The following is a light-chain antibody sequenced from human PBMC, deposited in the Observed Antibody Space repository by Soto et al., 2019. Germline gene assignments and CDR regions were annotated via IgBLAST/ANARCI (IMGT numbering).Light chain of an antibody. J-gene: IGKJ1*01. CDR1: QRITRD. V-gene: IGKV1-39*01. Sequence: DIQMTQSPSSLSASVGDRVTVSCRASQRITRDLNWYQQKPGKAPRLLIYGASRLQSGVPSRFSASGSGTDFTLTISSLEPEDFATYYCQQSYSTLGTWTFGRGTKVDIK. CDR3: QQSYSTLGTWT. CDR2: GAS.